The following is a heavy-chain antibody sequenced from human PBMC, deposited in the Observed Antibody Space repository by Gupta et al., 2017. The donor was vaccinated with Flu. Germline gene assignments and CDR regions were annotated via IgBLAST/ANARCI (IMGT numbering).Heavy chain of an antibody. V-gene: IGHV2-5*02. CDR3: ARCVITYGGVIGDDAFDV. D-gene: IGHD3-16*02. J-gene: IGHJ3*01. CDR2: IYWDNDD. Sequence: QPPGKALEWLAVIYWDNDDRYSPSLRTRLTITKDTSKNQVVLTMTNVDPVDTATYYCARCVITYGGVIGDDAFDVWGQGTMVTVSS.